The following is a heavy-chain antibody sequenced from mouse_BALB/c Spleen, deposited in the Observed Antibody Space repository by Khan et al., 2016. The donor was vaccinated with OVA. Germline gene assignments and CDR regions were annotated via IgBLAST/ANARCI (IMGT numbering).Heavy chain of an antibody. J-gene: IGHJ3*01. CDR2: IYPGSDGT. CDR1: GYTFTDYV. D-gene: IGHD4-1*01. V-gene: IGHV1-77*01. CDR3: ARAGWDVFAY. Sequence: QVQLQQSGPELVKPGASVKMSCKASGYTFTDYVMNWVKQRTGQGLEWIGQIYPGSDGTYYNEKFKGKATLTADRSSSTAYMQLSSLTSEDSAVXSCARAGWDVFAYWGQGTLVTVSA.